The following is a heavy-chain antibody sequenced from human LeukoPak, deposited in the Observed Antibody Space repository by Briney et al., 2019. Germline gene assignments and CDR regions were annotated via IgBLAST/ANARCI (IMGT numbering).Heavy chain of an antibody. CDR1: GYIFTSYV. D-gene: IGHD5-18*01. V-gene: IGHV7-4-1*02. CDR3: ARGTPPRFYRYAEIYFDY. Sequence: ASVKVSCKASGYIFTSYVINWVRQAPGQGLEWMGWINTNTGNPTFAQGFTGRFVLSLDTSVSTAYLQISSLKAEDTAVYYCARGTPPRFYRYAEIYFDYWGQGTLVTVSS. CDR2: INTNTGNP. J-gene: IGHJ4*02.